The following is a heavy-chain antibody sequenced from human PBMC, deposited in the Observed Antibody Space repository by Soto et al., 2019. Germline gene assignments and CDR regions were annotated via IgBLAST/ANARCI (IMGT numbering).Heavy chain of an antibody. CDR3: ARGGYYDSSGLVD. CDR1: GGSISSGDYY. V-gene: IGHV4-30-4*01. CDR2: IYYSGST. D-gene: IGHD3-22*01. Sequence: SETLSLTCTVSGGSISSGDYYWSWIRQPPGKGLEWIGYIYYSGSTYYNPSLKSRVTISVDTSKNQFSLKLSSVTAADTAVYYCARGGYYDSSGLVDWGRGTLVTVSS. J-gene: IGHJ4*02.